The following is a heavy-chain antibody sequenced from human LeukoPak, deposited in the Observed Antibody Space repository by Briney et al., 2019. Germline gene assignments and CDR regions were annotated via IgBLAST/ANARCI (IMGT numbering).Heavy chain of an antibody. J-gene: IGHJ3*01. CDR1: GFTFSGFW. Sequence: GGSLRLSCVVSGFTFSGFWMSWSRQAPGKGLEWVASINSDGSEGYYADVVKGRFTISRDNAKNSLYLQINSLRAEDTAVYYCARSSYSSSSSVWGQGTMVTVSS. D-gene: IGHD6-6*01. V-gene: IGHV3-7*03. CDR3: ARSSYSSSSSV. CDR2: INSDGSEG.